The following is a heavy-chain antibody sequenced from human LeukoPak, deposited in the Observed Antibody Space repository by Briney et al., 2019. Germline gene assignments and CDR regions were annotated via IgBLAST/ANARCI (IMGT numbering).Heavy chain of an antibody. CDR2: ISWNSGSI. J-gene: IGHJ4*02. D-gene: IGHD7-27*01. Sequence: GRSLRLSCAASGFTFDDYAMHWVRQAPGKGLEWVSGISWNSGSIGYADSVKGRFTISRDNAKNSLYLQMNSLRTEDTALYYCAKTTHFNNWGSYDYWGQGTLVTVSS. CDR3: AKTTHFNNWGSYDY. V-gene: IGHV3-9*01. CDR1: GFTFDDYA.